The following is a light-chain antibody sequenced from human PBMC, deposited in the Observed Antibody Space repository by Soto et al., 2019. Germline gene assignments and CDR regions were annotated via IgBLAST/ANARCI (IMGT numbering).Light chain of an antibody. CDR2: GAS. CDR1: QSISSSY. CDR3: HQYGNPPPNA. Sequence: EIVLTQSPGTLSLSPGERATLSCRASQSISSSYLAWHQQKPGQAPRVLIYGASSRATGIPDRFSSSGSGTDFPLTIIRLEHEALAVHFCHQYGNPPPNAFGQGTKVHI. J-gene: IGKJ2*01. V-gene: IGKV3-20*01.